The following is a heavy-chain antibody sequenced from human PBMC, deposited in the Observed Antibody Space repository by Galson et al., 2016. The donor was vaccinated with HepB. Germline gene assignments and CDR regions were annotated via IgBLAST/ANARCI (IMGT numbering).Heavy chain of an antibody. V-gene: IGHV3-30*18. CDR3: AKRFSSGWYPAY. D-gene: IGHD6-19*01. Sequence: SLRLSCAASGFTSSDFGMHWVRQAPDKGLEWVAVISYGGSNKYYADSVKGRFTISRDNSKNTLYLQMNSLRAEDTAVYYCAKRFSSGWYPAYWGQGTLVTVSS. CDR1: GFTSSDFG. J-gene: IGHJ4*02. CDR2: ISYGGSNK.